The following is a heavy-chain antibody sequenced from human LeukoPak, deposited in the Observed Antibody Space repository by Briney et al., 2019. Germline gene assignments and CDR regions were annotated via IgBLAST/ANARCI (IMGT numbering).Heavy chain of an antibody. CDR2: MNPNSGNT. D-gene: IGHD3-10*01. J-gene: IGHJ4*02. V-gene: IGHV1-8*02. Sequence: ASVKVSCKASGYTFTSYYINWVRQATGQGLEWMGWMNPNSGNTGIAQKFQGRVTMTRNTSISTAYMELSSLRADDTAVYYCARKCLYGSGMPPFDYWGQGTLVTVSS. CDR1: GYTFTSYY. CDR3: ARKCLYGSGMPPFDY.